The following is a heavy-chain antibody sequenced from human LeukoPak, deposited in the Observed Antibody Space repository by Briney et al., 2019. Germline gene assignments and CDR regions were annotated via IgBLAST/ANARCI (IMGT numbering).Heavy chain of an antibody. J-gene: IGHJ1*01. CDR1: GFTFDNYA. V-gene: IGHV3-43*02. CDR3: ARDSQEFFQH. CDR2: ISGDGGST. Sequence: VGSLRLSCAASGFTFDNYAIHWVRQAPGKGLEWVSLISGDGGSTYYADSMKGRFTISRDNSKNSLYLQMNSLRTEDTALYYCARDSQEFFQHWGQGTLVTVSS.